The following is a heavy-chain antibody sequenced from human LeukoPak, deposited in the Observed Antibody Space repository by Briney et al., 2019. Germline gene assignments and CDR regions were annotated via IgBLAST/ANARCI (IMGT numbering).Heavy chain of an antibody. Sequence: ASVKVSCKASGYIFTSYGISWMRQAPGQGLEWVGWISVNNGNTEHAQKLQGRITLTTDTATSTAYMELRSLGSDDTAVYYCAKDSAIVALVRSGDAFDIWGQGTLVTVSS. CDR2: ISVNNGNT. CDR3: AKDSAIVALVRSGDAFDI. V-gene: IGHV1-18*04. D-gene: IGHD3-22*01. J-gene: IGHJ3*02. CDR1: GYIFTSYG.